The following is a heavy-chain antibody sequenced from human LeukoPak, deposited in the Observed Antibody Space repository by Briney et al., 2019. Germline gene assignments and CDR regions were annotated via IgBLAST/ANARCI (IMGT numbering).Heavy chain of an antibody. CDR2: IWYDGSNK. CDR1: GFIFSSYG. V-gene: IGHV3-33*01. Sequence: PGRSLRLSCAASGFIFSSYGMHWVRQAPGKGLEWVAVIWYDGSNKYYADSVKGRFTISRDNSKNTLYLQMNSLRAEDTAVYYCARSPRGDFWSGYLDYGMDVWGQGTTVTVSS. CDR3: ARSPRGDFWSGYLDYGMDV. J-gene: IGHJ6*02. D-gene: IGHD3-3*01.